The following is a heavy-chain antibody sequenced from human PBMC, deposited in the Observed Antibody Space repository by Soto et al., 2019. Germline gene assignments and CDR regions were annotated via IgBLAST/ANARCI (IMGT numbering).Heavy chain of an antibody. V-gene: IGHV3-23*03. CDR1: GFMFGSYA. CDR2: INGGGSTT. CDR3: AKARKYSSPYDS. Sequence: EVQLLESGGGLVQPGGSLRLSCATSGFMFGSYAMNWVRQAPGKGLEWVSVINGGGSTTNYADSVRGRFTTSRDSSTDTVYLQMYSLRVEDTAVYYCAKARKYSSPYDSWGQGTLVTVSS. D-gene: IGHD6-19*01. J-gene: IGHJ5*01.